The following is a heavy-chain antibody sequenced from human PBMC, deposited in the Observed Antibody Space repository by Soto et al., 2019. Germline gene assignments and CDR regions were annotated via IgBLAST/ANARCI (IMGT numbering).Heavy chain of an antibody. D-gene: IGHD5-18*01. Sequence: EEQLVESGGGLVEPGGSLRLSCAASGFTFSNAGMTWVRQAPGKGLEWVGRITRTADGGTTDYAAPVKDRFTISRDDSENTLYLPLSSLKTEDTAMYYCAKGEYSRPLYFQKWGQGTLVTVSS. CDR2: ITRTADGGTT. J-gene: IGHJ1*01. CDR3: AKGEYSRPLYFQK. CDR1: GFTFSNAG. V-gene: IGHV3-15*01.